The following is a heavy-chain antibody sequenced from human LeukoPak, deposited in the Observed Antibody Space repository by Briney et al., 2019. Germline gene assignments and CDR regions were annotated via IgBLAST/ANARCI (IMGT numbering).Heavy chain of an antibody. V-gene: IGHV1-46*01. CDR3: ARGGWELLLDY. D-gene: IGHD1-26*01. J-gene: IGHJ4*02. CDR1: GYTFTSNY. CDR2: INPTGGST. Sequence: SVKVSCKASGYTFTSNYMPWVRHAPAQGLEWMGIINPTGGSTSYAQKFQGRVTMTRDTSTSTVYMELSSLRSEDTAVYYCARGGWELLLDYWGQGTLVTVSS.